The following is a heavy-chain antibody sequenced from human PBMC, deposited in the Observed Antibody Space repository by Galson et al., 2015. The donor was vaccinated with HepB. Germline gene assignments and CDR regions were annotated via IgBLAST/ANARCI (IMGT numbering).Heavy chain of an antibody. CDR3: ARSVVATPNWGWGFDY. D-gene: IGHD7-27*01. Sequence: SLRLSCAASGFTFSSYGMHWVRQAPGKGLEWVAVIWYDGSNKYYADSVKGRFTISRDNSKNTLYLQMNSLRAEDTAVYYCARSVVATPNWGWGFDYWGQGTLVTVSS. CDR2: IWYDGSNK. CDR1: GFTFSSYG. V-gene: IGHV3-33*01. J-gene: IGHJ4*02.